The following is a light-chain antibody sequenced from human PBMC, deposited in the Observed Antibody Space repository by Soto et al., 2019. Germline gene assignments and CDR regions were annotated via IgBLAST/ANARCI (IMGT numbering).Light chain of an antibody. Sequence: QSALTQPASMSGSPGQSITISCTGTSSDVGTYNLVSWYQQHPGKAPKLMIYEDTKRPSGVSNRFSGSKSGNTASLTISGLQAEDEADYYCCSYAGSSTDVVFGGGTKLTVL. J-gene: IGLJ2*01. V-gene: IGLV2-23*01. CDR3: CSYAGSSTDVV. CDR1: SSDVGTYNL. CDR2: EDT.